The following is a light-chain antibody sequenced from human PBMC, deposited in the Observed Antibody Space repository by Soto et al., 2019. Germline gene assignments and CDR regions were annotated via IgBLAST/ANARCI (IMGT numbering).Light chain of an antibody. CDR2: AAS. J-gene: IGKJ1*01. CDR3: QQYGSSSWT. V-gene: IGKV3-20*01. CDR1: QSVTGSY. Sequence: EVVLKQSPGTLSLTPGGRATLSCRASQSVTGSYLAWYQQKPGQPPRLLIYAASSRATGIPDRLSGSGSGTDFTLTISRLEPEDLAVYYCQQYGSSSWTFGQGTKVDIK.